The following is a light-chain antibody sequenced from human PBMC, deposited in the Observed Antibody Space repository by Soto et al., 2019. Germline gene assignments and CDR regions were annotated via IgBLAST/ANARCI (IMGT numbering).Light chain of an antibody. V-gene: IGKV1-5*03. CDR3: QHWVDYMWT. J-gene: IGKJ1*01. CDR2: KAS. CDR1: QSISSW. Sequence: DIHLTQSPSTLSASVGDRVTITCRASQSISSWLAWYQQKPGKDPKLLIYKASTLESGVPSRFSGSGSGTEFTLTISSLQPDDFATYYCQHWVDYMWTFGQGTKVVIK.